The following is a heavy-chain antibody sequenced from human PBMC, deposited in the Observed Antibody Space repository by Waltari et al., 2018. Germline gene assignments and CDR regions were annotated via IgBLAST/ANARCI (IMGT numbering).Heavy chain of an antibody. CDR3: AREEKDNSGYRTTRFGY. J-gene: IGHJ4*02. D-gene: IGHD5-12*01. V-gene: IGHV3-23*01. CDR2: ISNSGGST. Sequence: EVQLLESGGGLVQPGGSLRLSCDTYGFPFGNYAISRVRQAPGKGLEGVAAISNSGGSTWYAVSVKGRLTISRDNSKNKVFLQMDSLRAEDTAVYYCAREEKDNSGYRTTRFGYWGQGTLVTVSS. CDR1: GFPFGNYA.